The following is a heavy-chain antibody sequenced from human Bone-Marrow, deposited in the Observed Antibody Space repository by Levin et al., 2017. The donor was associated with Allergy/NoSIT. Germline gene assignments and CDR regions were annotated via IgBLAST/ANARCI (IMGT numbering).Heavy chain of an antibody. CDR1: GDSISSGHW. CDR2: VYHNGNT. D-gene: IGHD1-1*01. J-gene: IGHJ5*02. Sequence: SETLSLTCAVSGDSISSGHWWSWVRQPPGKGLEWVGVVYHNGNTKYNPSLKSRVTISEDKSKNVFSLRLTSVTAADTAVYYCARRVVSTTLDRWGQGTLVTVSS. CDR3: ARRVVSTTLDR. V-gene: IGHV4-4*02.